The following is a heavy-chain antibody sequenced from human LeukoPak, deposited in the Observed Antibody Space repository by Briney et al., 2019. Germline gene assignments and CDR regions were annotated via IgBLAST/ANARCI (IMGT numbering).Heavy chain of an antibody. V-gene: IGHV3-23*01. CDR3: AKVGFSEMEWLLYSDH. J-gene: IGHJ4*02. Sequence: GGSLRLSPAASGLAFSSYAMSGVSQAPGKGVEWVSALSGSSDHTYYADSVKGRFTISRDNSKNTLYLKMNSLRAEDTAVYYCAKVGFSEMEWLLYSDHWGQGTLVTVST. D-gene: IGHD3-3*01. CDR1: GLAFSSYA. CDR2: LSGSSDHT.